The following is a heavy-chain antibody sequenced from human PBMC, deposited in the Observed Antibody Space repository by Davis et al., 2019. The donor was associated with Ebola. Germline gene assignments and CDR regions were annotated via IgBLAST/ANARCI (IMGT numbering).Heavy chain of an antibody. CDR1: GFTFSSYG. CDR3: ARGRIAAADNWFDP. D-gene: IGHD6-13*01. V-gene: IGHV3-33*01. CDR2: IWYDGSNK. Sequence: GESLKISCAASGFTFSSYGMHWVRQAPGKGLEWVAVIWYDGSNKYYADSVKGRFTISRDNSKNTLYLQMNSLRAEDTAVYYCARGRIAAADNWFDPWGQGTLVTVSS. J-gene: IGHJ5*02.